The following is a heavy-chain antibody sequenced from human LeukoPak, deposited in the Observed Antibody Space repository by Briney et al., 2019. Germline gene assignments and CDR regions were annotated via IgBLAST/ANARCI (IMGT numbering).Heavy chain of an antibody. CDR2: ISWDGGST. D-gene: IGHD5-24*01. V-gene: IGHV3-43*01. CDR1: GFTFDDYT. J-gene: IGHJ4*02. CDR3: AKGERWLFDY. Sequence: GGSLRLSCAASGFTFDDYTMHWVRQAPGKGLEWVSLISWDGGSTYYADSVKGRFTISRDNSKNSLYLQMNSLRTEDTALYYCAKGERWLFDYWGQGTLVTVSS.